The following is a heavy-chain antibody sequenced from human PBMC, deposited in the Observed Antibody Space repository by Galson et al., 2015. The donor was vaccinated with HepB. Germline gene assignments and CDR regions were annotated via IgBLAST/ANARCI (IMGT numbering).Heavy chain of an antibody. D-gene: IGHD2-8*01. CDR3: AVWSPVDY. J-gene: IGHJ4*02. Sequence: SLRLSCAASGFTFSRYGMHWVRQAPGKGLEWVAVISYDGSNKYYADSVKGRFTIPRDNSKNTLYLQMNSLRAEDTAVYYCAVWSPVDYWGQGTLVTVSS. V-gene: IGHV3-30*03. CDR1: GFTFSRYG. CDR2: ISYDGSNK.